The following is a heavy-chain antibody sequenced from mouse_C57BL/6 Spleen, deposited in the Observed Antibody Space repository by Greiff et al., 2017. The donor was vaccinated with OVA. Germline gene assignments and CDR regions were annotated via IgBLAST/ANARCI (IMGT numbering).Heavy chain of an antibody. CDR3: ASSSWYFDV. CDR1: GYSITSGYY. J-gene: IGHJ1*03. V-gene: IGHV3-6*01. D-gene: IGHD1-3*01. Sequence: EVQLQQSGPGLVKPSQSLSLTCSVTGYSITSGYYWYWIRQSPGNKLEWMGYISYDGSNNYNPTLKNRISITRDTSKNQFFRKLNSVTTEDTDSDYCASSSWYFDVWGTGTTVTVSS. CDR2: ISYDGSN.